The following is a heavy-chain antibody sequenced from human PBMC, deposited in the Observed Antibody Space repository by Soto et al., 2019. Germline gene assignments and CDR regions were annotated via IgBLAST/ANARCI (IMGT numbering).Heavy chain of an antibody. CDR2: IYYSGST. CDR1: GGSISSYY. D-gene: IGHD4-17*01. J-gene: IGHJ4*02. Sequence: QVQLQESGPGLVKPSETLSLTCTVSGGSISSYYWSWIRQPPGKGLEWIGYIYYSGSTNYNPSLKSRVTISVDTSKNQFSLKLSSVTAADTAVYYCARGPNYGDYQGGDYYFDYWGQGTLVTVSS. CDR3: ARGPNYGDYQGGDYYFDY. V-gene: IGHV4-59*01.